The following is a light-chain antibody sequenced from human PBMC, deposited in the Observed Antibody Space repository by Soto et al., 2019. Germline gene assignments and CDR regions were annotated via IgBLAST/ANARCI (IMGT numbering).Light chain of an antibody. CDR2: EVS. Sequence: QSALTQPPSASGSPGQSVTISCTGTSSDVGGYDYVSWYQQHPGKAPKLMIYEVSKRPSGVPDRFSGSKSDNTASLTVSGLQAEDEADYYCSSYAGSNNLVFGGGPMLTVL. CDR1: SSDVGGYDY. J-gene: IGLJ3*02. CDR3: SSYAGSNNLV. V-gene: IGLV2-8*01.